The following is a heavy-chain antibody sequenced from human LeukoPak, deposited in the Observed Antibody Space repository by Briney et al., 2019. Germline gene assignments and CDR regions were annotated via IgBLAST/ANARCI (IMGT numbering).Heavy chain of an antibody. CDR2: ISSSGSTI. J-gene: IGHJ4*02. D-gene: IGHD3-3*01. Sequence: GGALRLSCAASGFTFSDYYMSWIRQAPGKGLEWVSYISSSGSTIYYTDSVKGRFTISRDNAKNSLYLQMNSLRAEDTAVYYCARIRVVRYYFDYWGQGTLVTVSS. CDR3: ARIRVVRYYFDY. V-gene: IGHV3-11*04. CDR1: GFTFSDYY.